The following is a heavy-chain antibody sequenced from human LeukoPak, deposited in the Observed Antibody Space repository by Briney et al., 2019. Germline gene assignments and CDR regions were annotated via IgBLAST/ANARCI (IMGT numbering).Heavy chain of an antibody. V-gene: IGHV3-48*04. CDR1: GFTFSSYS. CDR2: ISSSSSTI. D-gene: IGHD3-10*01. Sequence: PGGSLRLSCAASGFTFSSYSMNWVRQAPGKGLEWVSYISSSSSTIYYADSVKGRFTISRDNAKNSLYLQMNSLRAEDTAVYYCARGLHYYYGSGSYGLVDYWGQGTLVTVSS. CDR3: ARGLHYYYGSGSYGLVDY. J-gene: IGHJ4*02.